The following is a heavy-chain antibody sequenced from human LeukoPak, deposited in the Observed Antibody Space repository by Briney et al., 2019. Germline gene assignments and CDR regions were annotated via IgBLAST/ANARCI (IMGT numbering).Heavy chain of an antibody. Sequence: GGSLRLSCAASGFTFSSYWMSWVRQAPGKGLEWVAVISYDGSNKYYADSVKGRFTISRDNSKNTLYLQMNSLRAGDTAVYYCAHLSGVPYSSGWYRDAFDIWGQGTMVTVSS. CDR2: ISYDGSNK. V-gene: IGHV3-30*03. J-gene: IGHJ3*02. CDR1: GFTFSSYW. D-gene: IGHD6-19*01. CDR3: AHLSGVPYSSGWYRDAFDI.